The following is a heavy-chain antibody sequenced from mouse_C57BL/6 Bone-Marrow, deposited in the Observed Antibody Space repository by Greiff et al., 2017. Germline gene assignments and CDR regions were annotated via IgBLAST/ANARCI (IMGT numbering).Heavy chain of an antibody. CDR1: GYTFTDYA. V-gene: IGHV1-67*01. CDR3: ARGLGLWYFDV. J-gene: IGHJ1*01. CDR2: ITTYSANT. Sequence: QVQLQQSGPELERPGVSVKISCKGSGYTFTDYAMHWVKHSHAKSLEWIGVITTYSANTNFNQKFKGKATMTVDKSSTTAYLELARLTSEDSAIYYCARGLGLWYFDVWGAGTTVTVSS. D-gene: IGHD3-1*01.